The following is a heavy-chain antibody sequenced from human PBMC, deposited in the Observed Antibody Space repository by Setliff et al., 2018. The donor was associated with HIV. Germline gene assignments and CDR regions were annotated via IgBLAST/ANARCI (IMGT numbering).Heavy chain of an antibody. CDR1: GYSFTSYW. CDR3: TTDLIIRGVIIDGALR. J-gene: IGHJ4*02. D-gene: IGHD3-10*01. CDR2: IKSKADGGAT. Sequence: PGESLKISCKGSGYSFTSYWIGWVRQAPGKGLEWVGRIKSKADGGATDYAAPVKGRFSISRDDSKNMLYLQMNSLETEDTAVYYCTTDLIIRGVIIDGALRWGQGTLVTVSS. V-gene: IGHV3-15*01.